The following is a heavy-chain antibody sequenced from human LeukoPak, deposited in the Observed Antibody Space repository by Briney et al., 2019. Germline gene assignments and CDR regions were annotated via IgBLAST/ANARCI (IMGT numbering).Heavy chain of an antibody. CDR1: GFTFSGSA. V-gene: IGHV3-73*01. Sequence: GGSLRLSCAASGFTFSGSAMHWVRQASGKGLEWVGRIRSKANSYATAYAASVKGRFTISRDNAKNSLYLQMNSLRAEDTAVYYCARDKVVGATYFDYWGQGTLVTVSS. D-gene: IGHD1-26*01. J-gene: IGHJ4*02. CDR3: ARDKVVGATYFDY. CDR2: IRSKANSYAT.